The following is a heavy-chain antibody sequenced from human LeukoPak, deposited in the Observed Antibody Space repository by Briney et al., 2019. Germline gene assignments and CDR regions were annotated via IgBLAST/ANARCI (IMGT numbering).Heavy chain of an antibody. Sequence: GGSLRLSCAASGFTFSSYGMSWVRQAPGKGLEWVSAISGSGGSTYYADSVKGRFTISRDNSKNTLYLQMNSLRAEDTAVYYCARGYSGSYRIDYWGQGTLVTVSS. CDR3: ARGYSGSYRIDY. CDR1: GFTFSSYG. D-gene: IGHD1-26*01. J-gene: IGHJ4*02. CDR2: ISGSGGST. V-gene: IGHV3-23*01.